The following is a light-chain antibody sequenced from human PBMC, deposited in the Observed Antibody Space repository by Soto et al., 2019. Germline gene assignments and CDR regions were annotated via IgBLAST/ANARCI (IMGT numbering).Light chain of an antibody. CDR2: EVS. V-gene: IGLV2-23*02. J-gene: IGLJ1*01. CDR3: CSYAGSSTYV. Sequence: QSVLTQPASLSGSPGQSITISCTGTSSYVGSYNLVSWYQQHPGKAPKLIIYEVSKRPSGVSNRFSGSKSGNTASLTISGLQAEDEADYYCCSYAGSSTYVFGTGTKVTVL. CDR1: SSYVGSYNL.